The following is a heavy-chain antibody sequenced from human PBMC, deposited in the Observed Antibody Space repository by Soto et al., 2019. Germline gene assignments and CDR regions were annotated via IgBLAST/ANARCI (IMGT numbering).Heavy chain of an antibody. CDR3: ASPKRAFYNWFDP. CDR1: GGSISSSSYY. J-gene: IGHJ5*02. CDR2: IYYGGST. V-gene: IGHV4-39*01. D-gene: IGHD3-3*02. Sequence: QLQLQESGPGLVKPSETLSLTCTVSGGSISSSSYYWGWIRQPPGKGLEWIGGIYYGGSTYYNPSLKSRVTISVDTFKNQFSLKLSSVTAADTAVYYCASPKRAFYNWFDPWGQGTLVTVSS.